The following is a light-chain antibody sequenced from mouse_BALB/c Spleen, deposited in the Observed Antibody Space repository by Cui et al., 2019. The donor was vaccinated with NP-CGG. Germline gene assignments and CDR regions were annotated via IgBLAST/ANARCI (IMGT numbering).Light chain of an antibody. CDR1: TGAVTTSNY. Sequence: QAVVSHESALTTSPGEIVTLTCRSSTGAVTTSNYANWVQEKPDHLFTGLMGGTNNRAPGVPARFSGSLIGDKAALTITGAQTDDEAIYFCALWYSNHWVFGGGTKLTVL. CDR3: ALWYSNHWV. J-gene: IGLJ1*01. CDR2: GTN. V-gene: IGLV1*01.